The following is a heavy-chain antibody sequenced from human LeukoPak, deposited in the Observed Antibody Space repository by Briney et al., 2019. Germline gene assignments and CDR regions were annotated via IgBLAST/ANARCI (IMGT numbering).Heavy chain of an antibody. J-gene: IGHJ5*02. CDR3: ARQAIFGVVIDWFDP. Sequence: SETLSLTCTVSGGSISSSSYYWGWIRQPPGKGLEWTGSIYYSGSTYYNPSLKSRVTISVDTSKNQFSLKLSSVTAADTAVYYCARQAIFGVVIDWFDPWGQGTLVTVSS. CDR1: GGSISSSSYY. CDR2: IYYSGST. V-gene: IGHV4-39*01. D-gene: IGHD3-3*01.